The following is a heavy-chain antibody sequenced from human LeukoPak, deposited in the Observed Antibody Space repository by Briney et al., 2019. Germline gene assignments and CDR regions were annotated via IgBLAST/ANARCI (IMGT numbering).Heavy chain of an antibody. CDR2: ISYDGSNK. D-gene: IGHD3-9*01. CDR1: GFTFSSYA. Sequence: GRSLRLSCAASGFTFSSYAMHWVRQAPGKGLEWVAVISYDGSNKYYADSVKGRFTISRDNSKNTLYLQMNSLRAEDTAVYYCARDRYYDILTGYPPDRFGGMDVWGQGTTVTVSS. CDR3: ARDRYYDILTGYPPDRFGGMDV. J-gene: IGHJ6*02. V-gene: IGHV3-30-3*01.